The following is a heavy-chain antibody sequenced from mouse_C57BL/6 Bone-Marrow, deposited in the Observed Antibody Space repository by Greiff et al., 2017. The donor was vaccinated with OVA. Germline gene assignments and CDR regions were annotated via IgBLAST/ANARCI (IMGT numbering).Heavy chain of an antibody. Sequence: DVQLQESGPVLVKPGASVKMSCKASGYTFTDYYMNWVKQSHGKSLEWIGVINPYNGGTSYNQKFKGKATLTVDKSSSTAYMELNSLTSEDSAVYYCARKNFYYSSPDWGQGTTLTVSS. CDR3: ARKNFYYSSPD. CDR1: GYTFTDYY. J-gene: IGHJ2*01. CDR2: INPYNGGT. V-gene: IGHV1-19*01. D-gene: IGHD2-5*01.